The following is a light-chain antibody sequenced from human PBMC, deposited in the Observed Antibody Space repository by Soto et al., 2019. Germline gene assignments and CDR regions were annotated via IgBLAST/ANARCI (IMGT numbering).Light chain of an antibody. CDR3: QKYNSAPWT. J-gene: IGKJ1*01. Sequence: DIQMTQSPSSLSASVGDRVTITCRASQGISNYLAWYQQQPGKVPKLLIYVASTLQSGVPSRFSGSGSGIDFTLTISSLQPEDVATYYCQKYNSAPWTFGQGTKVEIK. CDR1: QGISNY. V-gene: IGKV1-27*01. CDR2: VAS.